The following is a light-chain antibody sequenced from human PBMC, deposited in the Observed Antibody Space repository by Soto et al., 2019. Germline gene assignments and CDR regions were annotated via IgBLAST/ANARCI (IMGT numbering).Light chain of an antibody. CDR1: SSDVGSYNL. Sequence: QSVLTQPAPVSGSPGQSITISCTGTSSDVGSYNLVSWYQQHPGTAPKLMISEVTKRPSGVSNRFSGSKSGNTASLTISGLQAEDEADYYCCSYARSHYVFGTGTKATVL. V-gene: IGLV2-23*02. CDR3: CSYARSHYV. CDR2: EVT. J-gene: IGLJ1*01.